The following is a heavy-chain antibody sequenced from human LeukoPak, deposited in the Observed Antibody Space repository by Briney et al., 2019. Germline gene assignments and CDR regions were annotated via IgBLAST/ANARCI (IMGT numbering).Heavy chain of an antibody. CDR1: GGSISSYY. Sequence: TSETLSLTCTVSGGSISSYYWSWIRQPAGKGLEWIGRIYTSGSTDYNPSLRSRVTISVDTSKNQFSLKLSSVTAADTAVYYCARDKTLAYCGGDCYPETWGQGALVTVSS. CDR3: ARDKTLAYCGGDCYPET. J-gene: IGHJ5*02. V-gene: IGHV4-4*07. CDR2: IYTSGST. D-gene: IGHD2-21*01.